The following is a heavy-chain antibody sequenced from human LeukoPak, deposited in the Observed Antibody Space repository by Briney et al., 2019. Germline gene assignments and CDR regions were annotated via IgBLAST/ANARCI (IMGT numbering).Heavy chain of an antibody. CDR2: IYSGGNT. Sequence: GGSLRLSCEASGFTVSSNYMSWVRQAPGKGLEWVSVIYSGGNTYYADSVTGRFTISSDNSKNTLYLQMNSLRAEDTAVYYCARDVVTVAGADYWGQGTLVTVSS. J-gene: IGHJ4*02. V-gene: IGHV3-53*01. CDR1: GFTVSSNY. D-gene: IGHD6-19*01. CDR3: ARDVVTVAGADY.